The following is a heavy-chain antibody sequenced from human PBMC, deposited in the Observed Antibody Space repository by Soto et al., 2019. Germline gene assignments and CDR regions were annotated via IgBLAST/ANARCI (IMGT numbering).Heavy chain of an antibody. CDR1: GGTYSSYA. J-gene: IGHJ6*02. Sequence: SVKVSCKASGGTYSSYAISWVRQAPGQGLEWMGGIIPIFGTANYAQKFQGRVTITADESTSTAYMELRSLRSDDTAVYYCARDVPRDNYGMDVWGQGTTVTVSS. CDR3: ARDVPRDNYGMDV. CDR2: IIPIFGTA. V-gene: IGHV1-69*13.